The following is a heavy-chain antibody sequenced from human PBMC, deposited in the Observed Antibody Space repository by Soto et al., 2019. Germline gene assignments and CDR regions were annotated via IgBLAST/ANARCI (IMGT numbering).Heavy chain of an antibody. CDR3: ARDERGEYXSSWYGYGMDV. D-gene: IGHD6-13*01. J-gene: IGHJ6*02. CDR2: IIPIFGTA. V-gene: IGHV1-69*12. CDR1: GGTFSSYA. Sequence: QVQLVQSGAEVKKPGSSVKVSCKASGGTFSSYAISWVRQAPGQGLEWMGGIIPIFGTANYAQKFQGRVTITADESTSTAYMELSSLRSEDTAVYYCARDERGEYXSSWYGYGMDVWGQGTTVTVSS.